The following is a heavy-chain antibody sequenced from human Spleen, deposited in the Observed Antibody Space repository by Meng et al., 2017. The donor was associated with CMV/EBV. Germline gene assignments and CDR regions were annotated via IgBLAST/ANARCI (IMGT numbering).Heavy chain of an antibody. CDR3: ARSIAAVYGMDV. CDR1: DFTVGSHY. D-gene: IGHD6-6*01. J-gene: IGHJ6*02. CDR2: IYSGGAT. Sequence: LSLTCAASDFTVGSHYMTWVRQASGKGLEWVSIIYSGGATYYADSVEGRFTISRDNSENTVYLQMNSLRAEDTAVYYCARSIAAVYGMDVWGQGTTVTVSS. V-gene: IGHV3-53*01.